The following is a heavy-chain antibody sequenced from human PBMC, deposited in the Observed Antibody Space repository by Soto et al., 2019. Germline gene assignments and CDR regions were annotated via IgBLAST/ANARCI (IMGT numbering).Heavy chain of an antibody. CDR3: ARGFLDSSSWYSRFGWFDP. V-gene: IGHV4-39*01. CDR1: GGSISSSSYY. J-gene: IGHJ5*02. D-gene: IGHD6-13*01. CDR2: IYYSGST. Sequence: QLQLQESGPGLVKPSETLSLTCTVSGGSISSSSYYWGWIRQPPGKGLEWIGSIYYSGSTYYNPSLKGRVTISVDTSKNQFSLKLSSVTAADTAVYYCARGFLDSSSWYSRFGWFDPWGQGTLVTVSS.